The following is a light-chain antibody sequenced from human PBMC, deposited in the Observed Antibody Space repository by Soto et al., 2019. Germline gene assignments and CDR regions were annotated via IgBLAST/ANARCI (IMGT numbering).Light chain of an antibody. CDR2: DAS. V-gene: IGKV3-11*01. CDR3: QQRSTWPS. J-gene: IGKJ3*01. CDR1: QNVSSY. Sequence: EIVLTQSPATLSLSPGERATLSCRASQNVSSYLAWYQQKPGQAPRLLIYDASNRATDIPARFSGSGSGTAFTLTISSLEPEDFAVYYCQQRSTWPSFGPGTKVDIK.